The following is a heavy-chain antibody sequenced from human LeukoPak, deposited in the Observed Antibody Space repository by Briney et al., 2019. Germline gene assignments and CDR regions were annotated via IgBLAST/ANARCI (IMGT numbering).Heavy chain of an antibody. D-gene: IGHD2-21*01. Sequence: PGRSLRLSCAASGLIFNDYAMHWVRQAPGKGLEWVSGISRNSGSIGYADSVKGRFTISRDNAKNSLYLQMNSLRGEDTALYYCAKDITYSYGMDVWGQGTTVTVSS. CDR3: AKDITYSYGMDV. CDR2: ISRNSGSI. V-gene: IGHV3-9*01. J-gene: IGHJ6*02. CDR1: GLIFNDYA.